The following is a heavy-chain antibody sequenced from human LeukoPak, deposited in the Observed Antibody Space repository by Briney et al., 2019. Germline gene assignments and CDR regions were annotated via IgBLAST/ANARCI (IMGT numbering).Heavy chain of an antibody. Sequence: GASVKVSCKASDYTFTSYGISWVRQAPGQGLEWMGLISAYNGNTNYAQKLQGRVTMTTDTSTSTAYMELRSLRSDDTAVYYCARTPSTSETAAGSFDYWGQGTLVTVSS. CDR2: ISAYNGNT. CDR1: DYTFTSYG. V-gene: IGHV1-18*01. CDR3: ARTPSTSETAAGSFDY. J-gene: IGHJ4*02. D-gene: IGHD6-13*01.